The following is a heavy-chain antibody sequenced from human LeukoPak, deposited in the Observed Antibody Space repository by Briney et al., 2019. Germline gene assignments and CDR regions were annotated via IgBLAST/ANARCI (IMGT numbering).Heavy chain of an antibody. V-gene: IGHV5-51*01. J-gene: IGHJ4*02. CDR1: GYSFPTNW. CDR3: ARPTGYPY. CDR2: IYPADSDT. Sequence: GESLKISCKASGYSFPTNWIGWVRQMPGKGLGWMGIIYPADSDTRYSPSFRGQVTISADKSISTAYLQWSSLKASDTAMYYCARPTGYPYGGQGTLVTVSS. D-gene: IGHD3-9*01.